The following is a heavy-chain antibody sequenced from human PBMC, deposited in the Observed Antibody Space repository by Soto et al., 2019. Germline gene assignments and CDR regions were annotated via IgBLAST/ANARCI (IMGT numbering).Heavy chain of an antibody. D-gene: IGHD3-22*01. V-gene: IGHV1-46*01. CDR3: ARGRLNYYDSSGYPKDDAFDI. Sequence: GASVKVSCKASGYTFTSYYMHWVRQAPGQGLERMGIINPSGGSTSYAQKFQGRVTMTRDTSTSTVYMELSSLRSEDTAVYYCARGRLNYYDSSGYPKDDAFDIWGQGTMVTVSS. J-gene: IGHJ3*02. CDR1: GYTFTSYY. CDR2: INPSGGST.